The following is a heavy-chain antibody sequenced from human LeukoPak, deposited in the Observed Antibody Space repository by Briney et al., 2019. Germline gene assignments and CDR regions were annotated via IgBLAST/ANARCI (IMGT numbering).Heavy chain of an antibody. CDR1: GDSVSSNSAT. Sequence: SQTLSRTSAISGDSVSSNSATWNWIRKSPSRGLEWLGRTYYKCKLHSDYAVSVKSRIILNPNTSKDQFSLQLNSVTAEDTAVYFCARGLDTAIAYWGQGTLVTVYS. V-gene: IGHV6-1*01. D-gene: IGHD5-18*01. CDR3: ARGLDTAIAY. J-gene: IGHJ4*02. CDR2: TYYKCKLHS.